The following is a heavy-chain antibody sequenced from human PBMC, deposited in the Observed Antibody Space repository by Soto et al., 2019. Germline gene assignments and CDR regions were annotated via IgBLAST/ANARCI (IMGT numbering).Heavy chain of an antibody. V-gene: IGHV1-8*01. J-gene: IGHJ6*02. Sequence: ASVKVSCKASGYTFTSYDINWVRQATGQGLEWMGWMNPNSGNTGYAQKFQGRVTMTRNTSISTAYMELSSLRSEDTAVYYCARTLPGYSSSWYSYYYYGMDVWGQGTTVTVSS. D-gene: IGHD6-13*01. CDR2: MNPNSGNT. CDR3: ARTLPGYSSSWYSYYYYGMDV. CDR1: GYTFTSYD.